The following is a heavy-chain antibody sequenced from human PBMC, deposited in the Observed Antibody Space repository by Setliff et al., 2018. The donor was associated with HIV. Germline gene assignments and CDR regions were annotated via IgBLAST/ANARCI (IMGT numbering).Heavy chain of an antibody. CDR1: GGTFSTYA. Sequence: GASVKVSCKASGGTFSTYAISWVRQAPGQGLEWMGGIIPIFGTANYDQRFQGRVTITADETTSTAYMELSSLGSEDTAVYFCARDPVSDNSATPYYFDYWGQGTLVTVS. D-gene: IGHD2-21*01. J-gene: IGHJ4*02. V-gene: IGHV1-69*13. CDR3: ARDPVSDNSATPYYFDY. CDR2: IIPIFGTA.